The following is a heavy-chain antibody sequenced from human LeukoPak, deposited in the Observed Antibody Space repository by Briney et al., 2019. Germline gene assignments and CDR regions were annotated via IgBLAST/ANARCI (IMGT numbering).Heavy chain of an antibody. D-gene: IGHD2/OR15-2a*01. CDR3: ARDYLLGAFDI. CDR1: GGSFSGYY. V-gene: IGHV4-34*01. J-gene: IGHJ3*02. CDR2: INHSGST. Sequence: KPSETLSLTCAVYGGSFSGYYWSWIRQPPGKGLEWIGEINHSGSTNYNPSLKSRVTISVDTSKNQFSLKLSSVTAADTAVYYSARDYLLGAFDIWGQGTMVTVSS.